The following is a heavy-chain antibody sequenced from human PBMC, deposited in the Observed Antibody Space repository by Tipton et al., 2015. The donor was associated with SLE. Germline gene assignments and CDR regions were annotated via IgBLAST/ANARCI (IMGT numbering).Heavy chain of an antibody. J-gene: IGHJ4*02. V-gene: IGHV4-38-2*02. CDR3: ARMGSSGWYPDY. CDR1: GYSMSTGYY. D-gene: IGHD6-19*01. CDR2: IYHSGTT. Sequence: TLSLTCTVSGYSMSTGYYWGWIRQPPRKGPEWIGNIYHSGTTSYNPSLKSRVTILVDTSKTQFSLRLSSVTAADTAVYYCARMGSSGWYPDYWGPGTLFTVSS.